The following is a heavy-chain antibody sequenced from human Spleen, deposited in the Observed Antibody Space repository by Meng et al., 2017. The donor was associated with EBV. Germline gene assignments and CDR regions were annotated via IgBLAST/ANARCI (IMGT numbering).Heavy chain of an antibody. D-gene: IGHD3-10*02. CDR3: ASRVPPYYYDY. CDR1: RGAISSHNK. Sequence: RPGAGQSLVEPSYALSPPCTVSRGAISSHNKWNWVRQSPERGLEWIGEISHGGSTNYNPSLRSRVTMSVDKSKNQFSLNLTSVTAADTAVYYCASRVPPYYYDYWGRGTLVTVSS. J-gene: IGHJ4*02. CDR2: ISHGGST. V-gene: IGHV4-4*02.